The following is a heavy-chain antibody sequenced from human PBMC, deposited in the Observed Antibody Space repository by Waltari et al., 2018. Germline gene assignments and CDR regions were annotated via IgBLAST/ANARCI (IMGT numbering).Heavy chain of an antibody. D-gene: IGHD6-13*01. J-gene: IGHJ4*02. CDR1: GGSISSYY. CDR3: ARSSVYSSSLESFDY. V-gene: IGHV4-59*01. CDR2: IYYSGST. Sequence: QVQLQESGPGLVKPSETLSLTCTVSGGSISSYYWSWIRQPPGKGLEWIGYIYYSGSTNYNPSLKSRVTISVDTSKNQFSLKLSSVTAADTAVYYCARSSVYSSSLESFDYWGQGTLVTVSS.